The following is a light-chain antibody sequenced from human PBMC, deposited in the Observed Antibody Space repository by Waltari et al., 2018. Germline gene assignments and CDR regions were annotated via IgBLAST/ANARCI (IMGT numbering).Light chain of an antibody. Sequence: EVVMTQSPATLSVSPGERVTLSCRASQSIHDNLAWYQHRPGQAPRLLIYGASTSAPDITARFVGGGSGNEFTLTIRSLQSEDSAVYYCQQYNVWPPLTFGGGTKVEVK. J-gene: IGKJ4*01. CDR3: QQYNVWPPLT. CDR1: QSIHDN. CDR2: GAS. V-gene: IGKV3-15*01.